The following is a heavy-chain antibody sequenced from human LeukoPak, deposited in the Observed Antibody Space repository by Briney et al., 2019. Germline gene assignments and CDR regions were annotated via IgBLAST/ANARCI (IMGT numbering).Heavy chain of an antibody. Sequence: SETLSLTCTVSGGSISSHYRSWIRQPPGKGLEWIGYIYYSGSTNYNPSLKSRVTISKDTSKNQFSLEMRSVTAADTAVYYCVRSFAGMDWGQGTLVTVSS. CDR3: VRSFAGMD. CDR1: GGSISSHY. D-gene: IGHD3-10*01. CDR2: IYYSGST. V-gene: IGHV4-59*11. J-gene: IGHJ4*02.